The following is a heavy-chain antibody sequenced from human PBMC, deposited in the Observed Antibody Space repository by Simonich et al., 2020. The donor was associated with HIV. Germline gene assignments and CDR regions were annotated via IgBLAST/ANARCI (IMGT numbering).Heavy chain of an antibody. CDR1: GGSISSSIYY. CDR3: ARHESGYDSPNDY. CDR2: IYYSGST. Sequence: QLQLQESGPGLVKPSETLSLTCTVSGGSISSSIYYWGWIRQPPGKGLAWIGSIYYSGSTYYNPSLKSRVPISVDTSKNQFSLKLSSVTAADTAVYYCARHESGYDSPNDYWGQGTLVTVSS. V-gene: IGHV4-39*01. J-gene: IGHJ4*02. D-gene: IGHD5-12*01.